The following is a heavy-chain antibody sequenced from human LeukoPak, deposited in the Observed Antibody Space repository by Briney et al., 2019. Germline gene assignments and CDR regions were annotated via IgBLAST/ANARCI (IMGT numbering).Heavy chain of an antibody. CDR2: ISVSGNT. CDR1: GFTFSSYW. D-gene: IGHD2-15*01. CDR3: AKAPVTTCSGAYCYPFDY. Sequence: GGSLRLSCAASGFTFSSYWMHWVRQAPGKGLEWVSAISVSGNTYHSDSVKGRFTISRDSSKNTLYLQMTSLRADDAAVYYCAKAPVTTCSGAYCYPFDYWGQGTLVTVSS. V-gene: IGHV3-23*01. J-gene: IGHJ4*02.